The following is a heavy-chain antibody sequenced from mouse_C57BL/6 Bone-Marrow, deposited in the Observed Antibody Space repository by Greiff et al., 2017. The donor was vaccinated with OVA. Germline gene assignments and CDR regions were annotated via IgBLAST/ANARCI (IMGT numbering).Heavy chain of an antibody. CDR3: ARRKVSDY. V-gene: IGHV1-76*01. Sequence: VQLVESGAELVRPGASVKLSCKASGYTFTDYYINWVKQRPGQGLEWIARIYPGSGNTYYNEKFKGKATLTAEKSSSTAYMQLSSLTSEDSAVYFCARRKVSDYWGQGTTLTVSS. CDR2: IYPGSGNT. J-gene: IGHJ2*01. CDR1: GYTFTDYY.